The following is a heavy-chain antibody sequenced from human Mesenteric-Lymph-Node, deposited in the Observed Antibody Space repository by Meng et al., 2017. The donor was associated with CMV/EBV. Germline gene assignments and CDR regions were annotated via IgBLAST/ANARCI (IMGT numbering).Heavy chain of an antibody. D-gene: IGHD2-2*01. J-gene: IGHJ6*02. Sequence: GGSLRLSCAASGFSFSSYGMHWVRQAPGKGLEWVAFIRYDGSNKYYADSVKGRFTISRDNSKNSLYLQMNSLRAEDTAVYYCAREELGSTRGGMDVWGQGTTVTVSS. CDR2: IRYDGSNK. CDR1: GFSFSSYG. V-gene: IGHV3-30*02. CDR3: AREELGSTRGGMDV.